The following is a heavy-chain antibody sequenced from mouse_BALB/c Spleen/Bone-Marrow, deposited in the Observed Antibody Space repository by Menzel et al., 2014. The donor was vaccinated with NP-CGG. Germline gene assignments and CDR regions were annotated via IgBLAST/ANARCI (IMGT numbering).Heavy chain of an antibody. V-gene: IGHV1-5*01. CDR1: GYTFTSYW. Sequence: EVMLVESGTVLARPGASVKMSCKASGYTFTSYWMHWVKQRPGQGLEWIGAIYPGNSDTSYNQKFKGKAKLTAVTSTSTASMELSSLTNEDSAVYYCTRVITAVLATRAMDYWGQGSSVTVSS. CDR3: TRVITAVLATRAMDY. D-gene: IGHD1-1*01. CDR2: IYPGNSDT. J-gene: IGHJ4*01.